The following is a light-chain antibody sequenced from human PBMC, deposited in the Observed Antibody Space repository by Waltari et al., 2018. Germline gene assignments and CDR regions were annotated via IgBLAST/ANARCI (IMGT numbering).Light chain of an antibody. CDR3: QNHERLPAT. J-gene: IGKJ1*01. V-gene: IGKV3-20*01. CDR1: QSFGRY. Sequence: EIVLTQSPGTLSLSPGERATLSCRASQSFGRYLAWYQQKPDQAPRLLIYGASSRATGIPDRFSGSGSGTDFSLTISRREPEDFAVYYCQNHERLPATFGQGTKVEIK. CDR2: GAS.